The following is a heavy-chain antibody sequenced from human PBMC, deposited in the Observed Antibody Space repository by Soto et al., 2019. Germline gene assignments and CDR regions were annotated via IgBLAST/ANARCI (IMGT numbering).Heavy chain of an antibody. CDR1: GFAFSSHA. D-gene: IGHD3-22*01. V-gene: IGHV3-23*01. Sequence: GGSLRLSCAASGFAFSSHAMTWFRQAPGKGLEWVSLISGSGTTYYADSVKGRFTISRDNSKNTLYLQMNSLRAEDTAVYYCAKSPGMYYYDSSGYYHYDYWGQGTLVTVSS. CDR3: AKSPGMYYYDSSGYYHYDY. CDR2: ISGSGTT. J-gene: IGHJ4*02.